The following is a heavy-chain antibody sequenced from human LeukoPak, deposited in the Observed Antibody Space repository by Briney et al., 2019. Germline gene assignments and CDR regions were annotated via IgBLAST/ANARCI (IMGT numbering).Heavy chain of an antibody. CDR1: GFTFSSYA. CDR2: ISYDGSNK. J-gene: IGHJ4*02. Sequence: GGSLRLSCAASGFTFSSYAMHWVRQAPGKGLEWVAVISYDGSNKYYADSVKGRFTISRDNSKNTLYLQMNSLRAEDTAVYYCARAYQRYSSSSGLDYWGQGTLVTVSS. D-gene: IGHD6-6*01. V-gene: IGHV3-30-3*01. CDR3: ARAYQRYSSSSGLDY.